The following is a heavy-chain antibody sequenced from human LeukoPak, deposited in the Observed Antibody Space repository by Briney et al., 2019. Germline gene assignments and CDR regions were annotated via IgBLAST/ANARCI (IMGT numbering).Heavy chain of an antibody. CDR2: IKSKTDGGTT. CDR3: TTDGRCGGDCYSGVVDY. D-gene: IGHD2-21*02. J-gene: IGHJ4*02. V-gene: IGHV3-15*01. Sequence: GGSLRLSCAASGFTFSNAWMSWVRQAPGKGLEWVGRIKSKTDGGTTDCAAPVKGRFTISRDDSKNTLYLQMNSLKTEDTAVYYCTTDGRCGGDCYSGVVDYWGQGTLVTVSS. CDR1: GFTFSNAW.